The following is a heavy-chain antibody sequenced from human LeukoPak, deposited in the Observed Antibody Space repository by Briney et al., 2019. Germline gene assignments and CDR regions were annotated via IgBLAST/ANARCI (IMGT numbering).Heavy chain of an antibody. CDR2: IYTSGST. V-gene: IGHV4-61*02. CDR1: GGSISSGSYY. CDR3: ARLSGTIWFGEFFLFDC. D-gene: IGHD3-10*01. Sequence: SETLSLTCTVSGGSISSGSYYWSWIRQPAGKGPEWIGRIYTSGSTNYNPSLKSRVTISVDTSKNQFSLKLSSVTAADTAVYYCARLSGTIWFGEFFLFDCWGQGTLVTVSS. J-gene: IGHJ4*02.